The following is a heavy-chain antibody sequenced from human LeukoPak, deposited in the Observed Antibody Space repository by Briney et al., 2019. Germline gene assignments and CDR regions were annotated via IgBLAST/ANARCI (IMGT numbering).Heavy chain of an antibody. CDR1: GGTFSSYA. CDR3: ARVFRSADTNYDFWSGYLDY. V-gene: IGHV1-69*04. CDR2: IIPILGIA. D-gene: IGHD3-3*01. J-gene: IGHJ4*02. Sequence: SVKVSCKASGGTFSSYAISWVRQAPGQGLEWMGRIIPILGIANYAQKFQGRVTITADKSTSTAYMELSSLRSEDTAVYYCARVFRSADTNYDFWSGYLDYWGQGTLVTVSS.